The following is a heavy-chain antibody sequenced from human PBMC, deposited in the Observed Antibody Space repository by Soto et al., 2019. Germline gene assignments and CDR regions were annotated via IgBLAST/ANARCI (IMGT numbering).Heavy chain of an antibody. V-gene: IGHV4-4*02. J-gene: IGHJ5*02. D-gene: IGHD2-21*02. CDR2: AYHTGDT. CDR1: GGTVASSHW. CDR3: AREIVTAGGNNYFDP. Sequence: KTSETLSLTCGVSGGTVASSHWWSWVRQSPGGGLEWIGNAYHTGDTNFNPSLQSRVTISVDKSNNQFSLRLNSLTAADTAVYFCAREIVTAGGNNYFDPWGPGTLVTVS.